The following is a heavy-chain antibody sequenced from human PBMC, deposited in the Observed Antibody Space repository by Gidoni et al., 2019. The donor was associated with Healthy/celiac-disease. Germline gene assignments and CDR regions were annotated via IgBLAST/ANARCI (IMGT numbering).Heavy chain of an antibody. CDR2: ISGSGGST. CDR1: GFTFSSDA. V-gene: IGHV3-23*01. CDR3: AKEHSGSQGSFDY. Sequence: EVQLLESGGGLLQPGGSLRLSCSASGFTFSSDAMSWVRQAPGKGLEWVSAISGSGGSTYYADSVKGRCTISRDNSKNTLYLQMNSLRAEDTAVYYCAKEHSGSQGSFDYWGQGTLVTVSS. J-gene: IGHJ4*02. D-gene: IGHD1-26*01.